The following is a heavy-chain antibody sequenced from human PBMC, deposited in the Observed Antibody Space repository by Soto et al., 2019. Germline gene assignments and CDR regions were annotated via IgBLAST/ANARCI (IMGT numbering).Heavy chain of an antibody. Sequence: ASVKVSCKASGYTFTSYGISWVRQAPGQGLEWMGWISAYNGNTNYAQKLQGRVTMTTDTSTSTAYMELRSLRSDDTAVYYCARDLIMCRGRGPTHAIDIWGQGTMVTLSS. D-gene: IGHD3-10*01. CDR1: GYTFTSYG. CDR2: ISAYNGNT. CDR3: ARDLIMCRGRGPTHAIDI. V-gene: IGHV1-18*01. J-gene: IGHJ3*02.